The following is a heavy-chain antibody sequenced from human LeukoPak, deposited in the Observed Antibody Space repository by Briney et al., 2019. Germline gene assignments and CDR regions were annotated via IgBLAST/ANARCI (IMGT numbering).Heavy chain of an antibody. Sequence: ASVKVSCKASGYTFTGYYMHWVRQAPGRGLEWMGWINPNSGGTNYAQKFQGRVTMTTDTSTSTAYMELRSLRSDDTAVYYCAREAYSSSDYWGQGTLVTVSS. D-gene: IGHD6-6*01. CDR2: INPNSGGT. J-gene: IGHJ4*02. CDR1: GYTFTGYY. CDR3: AREAYSSSDY. V-gene: IGHV1-2*02.